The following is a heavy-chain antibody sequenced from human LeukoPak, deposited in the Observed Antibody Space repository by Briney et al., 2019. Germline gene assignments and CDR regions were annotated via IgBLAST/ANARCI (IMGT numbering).Heavy chain of an antibody. CDR2: INPNSGGT. Sequence: ASVKVSCKASGYTFTGYYMHWVRQAPGQGLGWMGWINPNSGGTNYAQKFQGRVTMTRDTSISTAYMELSRLRSDDTAVYYCTRAVATTICDYSGQGTLVTVSS. J-gene: IGHJ4*02. V-gene: IGHV1-2*02. D-gene: IGHD5-12*01. CDR3: TRAVATTICDY. CDR1: GYTFTGYY.